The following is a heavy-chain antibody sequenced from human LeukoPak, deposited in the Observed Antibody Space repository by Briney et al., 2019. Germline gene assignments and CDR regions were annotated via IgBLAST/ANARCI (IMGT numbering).Heavy chain of an antibody. D-gene: IGHD3-3*01. J-gene: IGHJ6*03. V-gene: IGHV3-66*02. CDR1: GFTVSSNY. Sequence: GGSLRLSCAASGFTVSSNYMSWVRQAPGKGLEWVSVIYSGGSTYYADSVKGRFTISRDNSKNTLYLQMNSLRAEDTAVYYCARGSRITIFGVVHYYMDVWGKGTTVTGSS. CDR3: ARGSRITIFGVVHYYMDV. CDR2: IYSGGST.